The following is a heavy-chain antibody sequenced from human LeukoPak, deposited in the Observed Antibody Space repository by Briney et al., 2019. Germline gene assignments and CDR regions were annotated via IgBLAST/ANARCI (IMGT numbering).Heavy chain of an antibody. CDR1: GGSISSGDYY. V-gene: IGHV4-30-4*01. J-gene: IGHJ6*04. CDR3: ARVVTMVRGVIITVPDYGMDV. CDR2: IYYSGST. D-gene: IGHD3-10*01. Sequence: PSQTLSLTCTVSGGSISSGDYYWSWIRQHPGKGLEWIGYIYYSGSTYYNPSLKSRVTISVDTPKNQFSLKLSSVTAADTAVYYCARVVTMVRGVIITVPDYGMDVWGKGTTVTVSS.